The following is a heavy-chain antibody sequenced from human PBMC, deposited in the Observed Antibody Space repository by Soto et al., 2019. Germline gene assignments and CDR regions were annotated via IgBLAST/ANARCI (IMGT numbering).Heavy chain of an antibody. Sequence: GGSLRLSCAASGFTFSSYGMHWVRQAPGKGLERVAVIWYDGSNKYYADSVKGRFTISRDNSKNTLYLQMNSLRAEDTAVYYCARDLSRDYDSSGIPGYWGQGTLVTVYS. J-gene: IGHJ4*02. CDR3: ARDLSRDYDSSGIPGY. V-gene: IGHV3-33*01. CDR1: GFTFSSYG. CDR2: IWYDGSNK. D-gene: IGHD3-22*01.